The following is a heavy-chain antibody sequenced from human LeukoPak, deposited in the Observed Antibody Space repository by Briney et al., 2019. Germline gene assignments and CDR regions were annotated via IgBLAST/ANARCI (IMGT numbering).Heavy chain of an antibody. CDR3: ARGTTVITQFDY. V-gene: IGHV4-59*01. CDR1: RDSMSSYY. Sequence: PSETLSLTCTVSRDSMSSYYWNWLRQFPGKGLEWIGYIYHTGNTYYNPSLKSRVTISVDTSKNQFSLKLNSVTAADTAVYYCARGTTVITQFDYWGQGTLVTVSS. D-gene: IGHD4-23*01. CDR2: IYHTGNT. J-gene: IGHJ4*02.